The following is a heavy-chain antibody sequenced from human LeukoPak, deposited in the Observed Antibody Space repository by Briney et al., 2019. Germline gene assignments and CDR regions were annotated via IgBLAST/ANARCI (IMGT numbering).Heavy chain of an antibody. CDR3: ARDPSTFYFDY. D-gene: IGHD3-16*01. CDR2: IYSSGST. J-gene: IGHJ4*02. V-gene: IGHV4-59*01. CDR1: GGSISSYY. Sequence: SETLSLTCTVSGGSISSYYWSWIRQPPGKGLEWIGYIYSSGSTDYSPSLKSRVTISVDTSKSQVSLKLSSVTAADTAIYYCARDPSTFYFDYWGQGALVTVSS.